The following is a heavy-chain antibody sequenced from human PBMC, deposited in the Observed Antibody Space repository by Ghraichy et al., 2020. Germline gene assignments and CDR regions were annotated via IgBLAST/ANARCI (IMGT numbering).Heavy chain of an antibody. Sequence: GESLNISCVGSGFTFSDYAMSWVRQAPGKGLEWVSAIGSSDGSRSYVDSVKGRFTISRDNSKNTVYLQMNSLRTEDTAIYYCAKDYYDIPGWGQGTLVTVSS. J-gene: IGHJ4*02. CDR2: IGSSDGSR. V-gene: IGHV3-23*01. D-gene: IGHD3-22*01. CDR1: GFTFSDYA. CDR3: AKDYYDIPG.